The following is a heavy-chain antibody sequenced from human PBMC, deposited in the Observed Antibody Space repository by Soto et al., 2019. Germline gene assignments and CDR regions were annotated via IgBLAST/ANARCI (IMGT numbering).Heavy chain of an antibody. J-gene: IGHJ4*02. V-gene: IGHV3-23*01. CDR3: AKDRDSYGPLFYFDY. Sequence: EVQLLESGGGLVQPGGSLRLSCAASGFTVSIYAMSWVRQAPGKGLEWVSGIGGSGSSTYYADSVKGRFTISRDNSENTLYLQMTSLRAEDTAIYYCAKDRDSYGPLFYFDYWGQGTLVTVSS. D-gene: IGHD5-18*01. CDR2: IGGSGSST. CDR1: GFTVSIYA.